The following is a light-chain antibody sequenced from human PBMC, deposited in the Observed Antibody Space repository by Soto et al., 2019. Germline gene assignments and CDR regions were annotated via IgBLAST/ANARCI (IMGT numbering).Light chain of an antibody. CDR1: QGISSS. V-gene: IGKV1-9*01. CDR3: QQLKSFPLS. J-gene: IGKJ4*01. CDR2: AAS. Sequence: TQSPSSLSASVGDRVTITCRASQGISSSLAWYQQQPGKAPKLLIYAASTLQSGVPSRFSGSGSGIDFTLTISSLQPEDFATYYCQQLKSFPLSFGGGTTVEIK.